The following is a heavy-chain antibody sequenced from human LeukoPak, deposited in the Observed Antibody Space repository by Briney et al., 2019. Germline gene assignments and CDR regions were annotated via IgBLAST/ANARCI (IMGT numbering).Heavy chain of an antibody. Sequence: SETLSLACAVSGFSISSGYYWGWIRQPPGKGLEWIGSFYHSGNTYYNPSLKSRVTISVDTSKNQFSLKLSSVTAADTAVYYCARVLKWFGVDAFDIWGQGTMVTVSS. D-gene: IGHD3-10*01. CDR1: GFSISSGYY. J-gene: IGHJ3*02. CDR2: FYHSGNT. CDR3: ARVLKWFGVDAFDI. V-gene: IGHV4-38-2*01.